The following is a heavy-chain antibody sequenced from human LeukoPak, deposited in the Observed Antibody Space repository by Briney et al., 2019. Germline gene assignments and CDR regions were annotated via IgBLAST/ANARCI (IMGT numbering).Heavy chain of an antibody. J-gene: IGHJ4*02. D-gene: IGHD3-10*01. CDR2: ISSNGGST. CDR3: VKDRRYYYGSGSYYNNHFDY. CDR1: GFTFSSYA. Sequence: PGGSLRLSCSASGFTFSSYAMHWVRQAPGKGLEYVSAISSNGGSTYYADSVKGRFTISRDNSKNTLYLQMSSMRAEDTAVYYCVKDRRYYYGSGSYYNNHFDYWGQGTLVTVSS. V-gene: IGHV3-64D*06.